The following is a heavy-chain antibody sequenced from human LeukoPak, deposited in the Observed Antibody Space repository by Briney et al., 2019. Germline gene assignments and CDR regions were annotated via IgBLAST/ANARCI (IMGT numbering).Heavy chain of an antibody. Sequence: SETLSLTCTVSGGSSSSYYWSWIRQPPGKGLEWIGYIYYSGSTNYNPSLKSRVTISVDTSRNQFSLKLSSVTAADTAVYYCARAPLPITMIVDWGQGTLVTVSS. V-gene: IGHV4-59*01. CDR2: IYYSGST. CDR3: ARAPLPITMIVD. J-gene: IGHJ4*02. D-gene: IGHD3-22*01. CDR1: GGSSSSYY.